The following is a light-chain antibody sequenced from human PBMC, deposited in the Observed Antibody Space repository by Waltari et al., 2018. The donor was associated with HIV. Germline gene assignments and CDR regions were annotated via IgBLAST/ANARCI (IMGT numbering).Light chain of an antibody. CDR3: ASWDDSLNGVV. J-gene: IGLJ2*01. CDR1: NSNIGSNT. Sequence: QSVLTQPPSTSGTPGQRVTISCSGSNSNIGSNTVNWYQQVPGEAPKLLIYSNDQRPSVVPDRFSGSKSDTSASLAISGLQSEDETDYYCASWDDSLNGVVFGGGTKLTAL. V-gene: IGLV1-44*01. CDR2: SND.